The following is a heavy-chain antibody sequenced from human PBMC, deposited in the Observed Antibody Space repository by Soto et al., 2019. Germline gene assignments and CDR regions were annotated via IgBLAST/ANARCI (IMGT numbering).Heavy chain of an antibody. CDR1: GGTFSSYT. CDR3: ARDFCSGGSCPRFGY. V-gene: IGHV1-69*08. CDR2: IIPILGIA. Sequence: QVQLVQSGAEVKKPGSSVKVSCKASGGTFSSYTISWVRQAPGQGLEWMGRIIPILGIANYAQKFQGRVTITADKSTSTAYMELSSLRSEDTAVYCCARDFCSGGSCPRFGYWGQGTLVTVSS. J-gene: IGHJ4*02. D-gene: IGHD2-15*01.